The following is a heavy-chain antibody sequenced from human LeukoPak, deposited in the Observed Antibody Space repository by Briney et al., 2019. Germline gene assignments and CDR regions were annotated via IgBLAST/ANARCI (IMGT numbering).Heavy chain of an antibody. Sequence: SETLSLTCTVSGASVGSAGYYWSWIRQPPGGGLEWIGYIYYISNTNYNPSLKSRLTMSVDPSKNQFSLKLNSVTAADTAVYYCARTQSQSGTYRYYFGYWGQGTVVTVSS. J-gene: IGHJ4*02. CDR2: IYYISNT. CDR3: ARTQSQSGTYRYYFGY. CDR1: GASVGSAGYY. V-gene: IGHV4-61*08. D-gene: IGHD1-26*01.